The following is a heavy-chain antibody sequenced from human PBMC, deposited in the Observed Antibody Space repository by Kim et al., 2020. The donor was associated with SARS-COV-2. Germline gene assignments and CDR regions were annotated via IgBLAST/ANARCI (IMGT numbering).Heavy chain of an antibody. CDR1: GFTFSSYA. CDR2: ISYDGSNK. CDR3: ARENTYYYGSGSYMSYY. D-gene: IGHD3-10*01. Sequence: GGSLRLSCAASGFTFSSYAMHWVRQAPGKGLEWVAVISYDGSNKYYADSVKGRFTISRDNSKNTLYLQMNSLRAEDTAVYYCARENTYYYGSGSYMSYY. J-gene: IGHJ6*01. V-gene: IGHV3-30*04.